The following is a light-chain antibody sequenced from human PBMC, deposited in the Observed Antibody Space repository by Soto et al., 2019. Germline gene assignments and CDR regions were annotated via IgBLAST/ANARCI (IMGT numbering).Light chain of an antibody. CDR3: QTWGTGIHMV. V-gene: IGLV4-69*01. J-gene: IGLJ2*01. CDR2: LNSDGSH. Sequence: QPVLTQSPSASASLGASVKLTCTLSSGHSSYAIAWHQQQPEKGPRYLMKLNSDGSHSKGDGIPDRFSGSRSGAEWYLTISSLQSEDEADYYCQTWGTGIHMVFGGGTKLTVL. CDR1: SGHSSYA.